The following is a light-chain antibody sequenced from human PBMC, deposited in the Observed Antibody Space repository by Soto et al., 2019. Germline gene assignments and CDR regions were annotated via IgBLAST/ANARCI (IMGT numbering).Light chain of an antibody. J-gene: IGLJ1*01. CDR2: DNN. CDR1: SSNIGAGYD. V-gene: IGLV1-40*01. Sequence: QSVLTQSPSVSGAPGQRVTISCTGSSSNIGAGYDVHWYQQLPGTAPKLLIYDNNNRPSGVPDRFSGSKSGTSASLAISGLQAEDEADYYCQSYDCSLSGCVFGTGTKLTVL. CDR3: QSYDCSLSGCV.